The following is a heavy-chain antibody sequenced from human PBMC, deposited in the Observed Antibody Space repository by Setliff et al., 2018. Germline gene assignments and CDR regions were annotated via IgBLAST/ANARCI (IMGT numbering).Heavy chain of an antibody. CDR2: ISGYNGNT. J-gene: IGHJ4*02. CDR3: ARDTSTRSAASDPSFNFDF. D-gene: IGHD5-12*01. CDR1: GYTFTSYA. V-gene: IGHV1-18*01. Sequence: RASVKVSCKASGYTFTSYAVTWVRQAPGQGLEWMGGISGYNGNTNYAQNLQGRVTITTDPSSRTAYMELRSLRSDDTAVYHCARDTSTRSAASDPSFNFDFWGQGSLVTVSS.